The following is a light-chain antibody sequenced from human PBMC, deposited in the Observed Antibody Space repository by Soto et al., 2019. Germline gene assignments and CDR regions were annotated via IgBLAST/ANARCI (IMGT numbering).Light chain of an antibody. V-gene: IGLV1-44*01. CDR1: RSNIGVNT. J-gene: IGLJ3*02. CDR2: SNN. CDR3: AAWDDRLTGWV. Sequence: QSVLTQSPSASGTPGQRVTISCSGSRSNIGVNTVIWYRQLPGTAPKLLIFSNNQRPSGVPDRFSGSKSGTSASLAISGLQSEDEADYYCAAWDDRLTGWVFGGGTKVTVL.